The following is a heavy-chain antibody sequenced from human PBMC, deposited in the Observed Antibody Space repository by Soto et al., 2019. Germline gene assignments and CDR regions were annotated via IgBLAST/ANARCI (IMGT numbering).Heavy chain of an antibody. Sequence: GGSLRLSCATSGFILSDCAMNWVRQAPGKGLEWVSYISSSSSVIDYADSVKGRFTVSRDNARNSLYLQMNSLRAEDTAVYYCAGEVFDYYFDYWGQGTLVTVSS. V-gene: IGHV3-48*01. CDR3: AGEVFDYYFDY. J-gene: IGHJ4*02. D-gene: IGHD3-9*01. CDR2: ISSSSSVI. CDR1: GFILSDCA.